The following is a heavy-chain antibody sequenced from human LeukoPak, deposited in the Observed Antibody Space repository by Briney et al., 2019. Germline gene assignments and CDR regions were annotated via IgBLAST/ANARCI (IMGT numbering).Heavy chain of an antibody. J-gene: IGHJ4*02. D-gene: IGHD3-22*01. CDR2: ISSDGTNK. Sequence: GGSLRLSCAASRFTFSIFGMHWVRQAPGKGLEWIAVISSDGTNKYYADSVRGRFTIPRDHSKDTLYLQMTSLRIEDTAIYYCRAATRYLDYYYDYWGQGPLVTVSS. CDR3: RAATRYLDYYYDY. CDR1: RFTFSIFG. V-gene: IGHV3-30*03.